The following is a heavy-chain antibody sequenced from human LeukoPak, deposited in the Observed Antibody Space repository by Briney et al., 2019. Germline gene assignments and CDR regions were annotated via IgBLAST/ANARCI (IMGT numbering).Heavy chain of an antibody. D-gene: IGHD3-16*02. Sequence: ASVNLSCNASGATFSSYGISWVRHAPGQGLGWIGGIIPIFGTANYAQKFQARVRITADESTSTAYMELSSLRSEDTAVYYCARAVNDYVWGSYRGYYFDYWGQGTLVTVSS. V-gene: IGHV1-69*13. CDR3: ARAVNDYVWGSYRGYYFDY. CDR2: IIPIFGTA. CDR1: GATFSSYG. J-gene: IGHJ4*02.